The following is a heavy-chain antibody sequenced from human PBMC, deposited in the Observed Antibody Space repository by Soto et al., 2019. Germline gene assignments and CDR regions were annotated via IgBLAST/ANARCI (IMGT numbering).Heavy chain of an antibody. CDR3: ARGYSGIVSHFDY. D-gene: IGHD1-26*01. V-gene: IGHV1-69*12. CDR1: GGTFNSYS. CDR2: VIPIFDTT. J-gene: IGHJ4*02. Sequence: QVQLVQSGAEVKKPGSSVKVSCTASGGTFNSYSLSWVRQAPGQGLEWMGGVIPIFDTTKYAQKFQGRVTIIADESTSTVELELSSLRSEDTAIYYCARGYSGIVSHFDYWGQGTLVTVSS.